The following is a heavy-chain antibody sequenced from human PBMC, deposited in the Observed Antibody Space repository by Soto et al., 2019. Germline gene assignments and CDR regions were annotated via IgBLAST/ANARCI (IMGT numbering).Heavy chain of an antibody. CDR3: AKDPAPTGYYGSSGYPDY. D-gene: IGHD3-22*01. J-gene: IGHJ4*02. Sequence: PCWCLRLSCAASGFSFNISGIHWVRQPPGKGLEWVAVISYDGSNKYYADSVKGRFTISRDNSKNTLYLQMNSLRAEDTAVYYCAKDPAPTGYYGSSGYPDYWGQGTLVTV. CDR2: ISYDGSNK. CDR1: GFSFNISG. V-gene: IGHV3-30*18.